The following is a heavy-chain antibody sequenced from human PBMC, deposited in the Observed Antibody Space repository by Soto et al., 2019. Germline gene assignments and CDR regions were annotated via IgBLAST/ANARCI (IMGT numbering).Heavy chain of an antibody. Sequence: NLSETLSLTCTVSGGSISSSTCYWGLIRQPPGKGLEWIGNIYYNGNTYYNPSLKSGVTISVDTSKNQFSLKLSSVTAADTAVYYCARLRIYCSGGTCYYYFDYWGQGTLVTVS. V-gene: IGHV4-39*01. CDR2: IYYNGNT. CDR3: ARLRIYCSGGTCYYYFDY. D-gene: IGHD2-15*01. J-gene: IGHJ4*02. CDR1: GGSISSSTCY.